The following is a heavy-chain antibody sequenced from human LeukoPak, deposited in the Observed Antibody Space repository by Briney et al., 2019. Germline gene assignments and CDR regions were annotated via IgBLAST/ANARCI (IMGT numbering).Heavy chain of an antibody. CDR3: ARGPYGILDY. CDR2: ISYDGSNK. V-gene: IGHV3-30-3*01. D-gene: IGHD4-17*01. CDR1: GFTFSSYA. Sequence: PGGSLRLSCAASGFTFSSYAMHWVRQAPGKGLEWVAVISYDGSNKYYADSVKGRFTISRDNSKNTLYLQMNSLRAEDTAVYYCARGPYGILDYWGQGTLVTVSS. J-gene: IGHJ4*02.